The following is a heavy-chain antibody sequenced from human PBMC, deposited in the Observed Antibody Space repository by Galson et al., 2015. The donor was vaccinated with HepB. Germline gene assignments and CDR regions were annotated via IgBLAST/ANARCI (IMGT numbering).Heavy chain of an antibody. CDR2: INSDGSST. CDR3: AKDQSYSSKSIDI. D-gene: IGHD6-13*01. V-gene: IGHV3-74*01. J-gene: IGHJ4*02. Sequence: SLRLSCAASGFTFGSYWMHWVRQAPGKGLVWVSRINSDGSSTSYADSVKGRFTISRDNSKNTLYLQMNSLRAEDTAVYYCAKDQSYSSKSIDIWGQGTMVTVSS. CDR1: GFTFGSYW.